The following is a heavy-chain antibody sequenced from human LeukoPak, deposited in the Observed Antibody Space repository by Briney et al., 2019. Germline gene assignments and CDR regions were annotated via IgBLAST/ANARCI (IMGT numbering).Heavy chain of an antibody. V-gene: IGHV3-66*01. D-gene: IGHD1-26*01. CDR3: ATTSGNYLYLQP. CDR1: GFTGSFNY. CDR2: IYNDGTT. Sequence: GGSLRPSCAASGFTGSFNYMSWVRQAPGKGLEWISVIYNDGTTYYADSVKGRLTISRDNSKNTLYLQMSSLRVDDTAVYYCATTSGNYLYLQPWGQGTLVTVSS. J-gene: IGHJ1*01.